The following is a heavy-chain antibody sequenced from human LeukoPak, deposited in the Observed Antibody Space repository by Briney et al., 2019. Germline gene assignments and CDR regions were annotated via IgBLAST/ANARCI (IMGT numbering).Heavy chain of an antibody. J-gene: IGHJ4*02. V-gene: IGHV1-69*13. D-gene: IGHD3-10*01. CDR1: GYTFTSYG. CDR3: ARTTRITMVRGVIQPTFDY. CDR2: IIPIFGTA. Sequence: SVKVSCKASGYTFTSYGISWVRQAPGQGLEWMGGIIPIFGTANYAQKFQGRVTITADESTSTAYMELSSLRSEDTAVYYCARTTRITMVRGVIQPTFDYWGQGTLVTVSS.